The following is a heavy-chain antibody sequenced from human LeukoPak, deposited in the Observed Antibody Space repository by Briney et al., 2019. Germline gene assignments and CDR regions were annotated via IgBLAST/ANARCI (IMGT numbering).Heavy chain of an antibody. Sequence: ASVTVSCKSSGYTFTSYGISWVRPAPGKGLEWMGCTSAYNGNTNNVQKLQDRATQTPDTSTSTAYMELRSLRSDDTAVYYCAFHIAAAGSSDYWGQGTLVTVSS. J-gene: IGHJ4*02. CDR1: GYTFTSYG. CDR3: AFHIAAAGSSDY. D-gene: IGHD6-13*01. V-gene: IGHV1-18*01. CDR2: TSAYNGNT.